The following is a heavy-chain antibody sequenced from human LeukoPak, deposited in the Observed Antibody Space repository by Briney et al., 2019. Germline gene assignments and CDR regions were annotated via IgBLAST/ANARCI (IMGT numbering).Heavy chain of an antibody. V-gene: IGHV3-11*01. CDR1: GFIFSDYY. J-gene: IGHJ4*02. D-gene: IGHD4/OR15-4a*01. CDR2: ISSSSGANK. Sequence: GGSLRLSCAASGFIFSDYYMSWIRQAPGKGLEGVSYISSSSGANKYYADSVRGRFTISRDNAKNSLDLEIDSLKAEDTAVDYCSRDGSLRTPPLWGQGTLVTVSS. CDR3: SRDGSLRTPPL.